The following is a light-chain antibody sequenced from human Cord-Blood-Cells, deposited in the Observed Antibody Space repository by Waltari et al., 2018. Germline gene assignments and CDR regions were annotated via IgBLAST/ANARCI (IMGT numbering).Light chain of an antibody. J-gene: IGKJ4*01. CDR3: QQSYSTPT. V-gene: IGKV1-39*01. CDR1: QSISSY. Sequence: DIQMTQSPSSLSASVGDRVTITCRASQSISSYLNWYQQKPGKAPKLLIYAASSLQSGVPSRFSGSGSGTDFTPTISSLQPEDFATYYCQQSYSTPTFGGGTKAEIK. CDR2: AAS.